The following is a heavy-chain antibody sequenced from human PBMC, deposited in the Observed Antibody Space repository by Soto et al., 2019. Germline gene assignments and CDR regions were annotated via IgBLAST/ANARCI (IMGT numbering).Heavy chain of an antibody. J-gene: IGHJ4*02. D-gene: IGHD1-7*01. V-gene: IGHV1-46*01. CDR2: INPSGGST. CDR3: ARGPLDWNYTYYFDY. Sequence: ASVKVSCKASGYTFTIYYMHGVLQSPVQGLEWMGIINPSGGSTSYAQEFQGRVTMTRDTSTSTVYMELSSLRSEDTAVYYCARGPLDWNYTYYFDYWGQGTLVTVSS. CDR1: GYTFTIYY.